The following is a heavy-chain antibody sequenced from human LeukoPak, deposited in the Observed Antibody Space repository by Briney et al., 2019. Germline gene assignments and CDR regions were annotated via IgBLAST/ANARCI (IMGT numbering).Heavy chain of an antibody. CDR1: GGSISSYY. J-gene: IGHJ5*02. CDR3: ARGGYYGSGNDFRFDP. V-gene: IGHV4-59*01. Sequence: SETLSLTCTVSGGSISSYYWSWIRQSPGKGLECIGYIHYTGSTNYNPSPKSRVTISVETSKNQFSLKLKSVTAADTAVYYCARGGYYGSGNDFRFDPWGQGTLVTVSS. D-gene: IGHD3-10*01. CDR2: IHYTGST.